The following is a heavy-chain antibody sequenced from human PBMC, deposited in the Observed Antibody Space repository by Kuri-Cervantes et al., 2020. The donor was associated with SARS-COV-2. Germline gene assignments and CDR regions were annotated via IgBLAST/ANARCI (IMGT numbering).Heavy chain of an antibody. D-gene: IGHD3-3*01. CDR1: GFTVSRNY. CDR2: IYRGGTT. Sequence: GESLKISCAVSGFTVSRNYMSWVRQAPGKGLEWVSIIYRGGTTYYADSVKGRFTIPRDISKDTVYLQMDTLRAEGTAVYYCARHRDFWNDGMDVWGQGTTVTVSS. V-gene: IGHV3-53*01. J-gene: IGHJ6*02. CDR3: ARHRDFWNDGMDV.